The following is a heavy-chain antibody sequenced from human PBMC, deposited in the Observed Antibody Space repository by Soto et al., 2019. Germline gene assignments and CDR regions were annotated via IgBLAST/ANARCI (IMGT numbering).Heavy chain of an antibody. Sequence: EVQLLESGGGLVQPGGSLRLSCAASGFTFSSYAMSWVRQAPGKGLEWVSAISGSGGSTYYADSVKGRFTISRDNSKNTRHRQMDSLRAAYTAVYYCWKGGGGRPILHSDYWGQGTLVTVSS. CDR3: WKGGGGRPILHSDY. V-gene: IGHV3-23*01. J-gene: IGHJ4*02. CDR2: ISGSGGST. D-gene: IGHD1-26*01. CDR1: GFTFSSYA.